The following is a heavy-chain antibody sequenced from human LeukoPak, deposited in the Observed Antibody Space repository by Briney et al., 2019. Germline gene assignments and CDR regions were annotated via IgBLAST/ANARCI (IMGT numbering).Heavy chain of an antibody. CDR1: GYTLTELS. CDR2: FDPEDGET. V-gene: IGHV1-24*01. Sequence: ASEKVSCKVSGYTLTELSMHWVRQAPGKGLEWMGGFDPEDGETIYAQKFQGRVTMTVDTSTDTAYMELSSLRSEDTAVYYCATDSSGWYRFDYWGQGTLVTVSS. J-gene: IGHJ4*02. CDR3: ATDSSGWYRFDY. D-gene: IGHD6-19*01.